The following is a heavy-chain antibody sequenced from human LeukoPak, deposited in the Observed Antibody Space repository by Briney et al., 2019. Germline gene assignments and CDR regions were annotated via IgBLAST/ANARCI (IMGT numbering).Heavy chain of an antibody. Sequence: ASVKVSCKASGYTFTGYYMHWVRQAPGQGLEWMGWSNPNSGGTNYAQKFQGWVTMTRDTSISTAYMELSSLRSEDTAVYYCARDGAYCGGDCYFSSNWFDPWGQGTLVTVSS. CDR3: ARDGAYCGGDCYFSSNWFDP. CDR2: SNPNSGGT. D-gene: IGHD2-21*02. V-gene: IGHV1-2*04. J-gene: IGHJ5*02. CDR1: GYTFTGYY.